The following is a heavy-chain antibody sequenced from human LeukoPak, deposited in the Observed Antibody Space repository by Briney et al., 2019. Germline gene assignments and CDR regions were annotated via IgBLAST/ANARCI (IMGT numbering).Heavy chain of an antibody. CDR3: ANDSSGYSAFDI. Sequence: GASVKVSCKASGGTFSSYAISWVRQAPGQGLEWMGGIIPIFGTANYAQKFQGRVTITADKSTSTAYMELSSLRSEDTAVYYFANDSSGYSAFDIWGQGTMVTVSS. D-gene: IGHD3-22*01. CDR2: IIPIFGTA. V-gene: IGHV1-69*06. CDR1: GGTFSSYA. J-gene: IGHJ3*02.